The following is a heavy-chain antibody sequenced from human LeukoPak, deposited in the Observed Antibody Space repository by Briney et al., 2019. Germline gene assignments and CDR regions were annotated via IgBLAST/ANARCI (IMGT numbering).Heavy chain of an antibody. J-gene: IGHJ4*02. CDR3: ARNVFGYYFDY. CDR1: GFTFSSYG. D-gene: IGHD3-16*01. V-gene: IGHV3-30*03. Sequence: GRSLRLSCAASGFTFSSYGMPWVRQAPGKGLKWVAVISYDGSNKYYADSVKGRFTISRDNSKNTLYLQMNSLRAEDTAVYYCARNVFGYYFDYWGQGTLVTVSS. CDR2: ISYDGSNK.